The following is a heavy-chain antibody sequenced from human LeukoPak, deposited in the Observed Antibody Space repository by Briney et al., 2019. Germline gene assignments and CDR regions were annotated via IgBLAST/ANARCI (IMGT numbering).Heavy chain of an antibody. V-gene: IGHV4-39*07. Sequence: SETLSLTCTVSGGSISSSSYYWNWIRQPPGKGLEWIGEINHSGSTNYNPSLKSRVTISVDTSKNQFSLKLSSVTAADTAVYYCARLLGGYWGQGTLVTVSS. D-gene: IGHD2/OR15-2a*01. J-gene: IGHJ4*02. CDR1: GGSISSSSYY. CDR2: INHSGST. CDR3: ARLLGGY.